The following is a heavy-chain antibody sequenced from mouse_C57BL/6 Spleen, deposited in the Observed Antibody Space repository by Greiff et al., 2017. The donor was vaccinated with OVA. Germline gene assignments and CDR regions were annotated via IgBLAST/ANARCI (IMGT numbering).Heavy chain of an antibody. J-gene: IGHJ2*01. D-gene: IGHD1-1*01. CDR3: AIITTPDFDY. CDR2: ISSGSSTI. CDR1: GFTFSDYG. Sequence: EVQLVESGGGLVKPGGSLKLSCAASGFTFSDYGMHWVRQAPEKGLEWVAYISSGSSTIYYADTVKGRFTISRDNAKNTLFLQMTSLRSEDTAMYYCAIITTPDFDYWGQGTTLTVSS. V-gene: IGHV5-17*01.